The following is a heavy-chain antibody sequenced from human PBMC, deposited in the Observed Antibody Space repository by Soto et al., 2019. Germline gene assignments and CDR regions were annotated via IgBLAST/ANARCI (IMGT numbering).Heavy chain of an antibody. CDR1: GFTFSSYA. CDR2: ISYDGSNK. Sequence: QVQLVESGGGVVQPGRSLRLSCAASGFTFSSYAMHWVRQAPGKGLEWVAVISYDGSNKYNADSVKGRFIISRDNSKNTLYLQMNSLRAEDTAVYYCARDQHSSSWYGDFDYWGQGTLVTVSS. D-gene: IGHD6-13*01. V-gene: IGHV3-30-3*01. J-gene: IGHJ4*02. CDR3: ARDQHSSSWYGDFDY.